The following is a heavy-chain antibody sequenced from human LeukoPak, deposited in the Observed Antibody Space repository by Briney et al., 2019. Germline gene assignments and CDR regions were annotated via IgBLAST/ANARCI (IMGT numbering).Heavy chain of an antibody. J-gene: IGHJ3*02. V-gene: IGHV3-21*01. CDR3: ARVSYYDRKPDAFDI. Sequence: PGGSLRLSCAASGFTFSSYSMNWVRQAPGKGLEWVSSISSSSSYIYYADSVKGRFTISRDNAKNSLYLQMNSLRAEDTAVYHCARVSYYDRKPDAFDIWGQGTMVTVSS. D-gene: IGHD3-22*01. CDR2: ISSSSSYI. CDR1: GFTFSSYS.